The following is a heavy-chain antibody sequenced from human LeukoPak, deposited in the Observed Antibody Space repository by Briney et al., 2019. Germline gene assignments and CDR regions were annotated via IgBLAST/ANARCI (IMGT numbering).Heavy chain of an antibody. D-gene: IGHD3-16*01. J-gene: IGHJ5*02. Sequence: SETLSLTRTVSGASVSLYYWSWIRQPPGKGLEWIGYIYKSDDSNYTPSLKSRVTMAVDTSKNQISLRLTSVTAADTAMYYCAGGKHIWASTWGQGTLVTVSS. CDR2: IYKSDDS. CDR3: AGGKHIWAST. CDR1: GASVSLYY. V-gene: IGHV4-59*02.